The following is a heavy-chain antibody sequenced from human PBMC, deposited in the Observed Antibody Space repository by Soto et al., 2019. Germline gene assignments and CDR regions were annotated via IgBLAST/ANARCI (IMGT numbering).Heavy chain of an antibody. V-gene: IGHV3-30-3*01. CDR3: ARAGYCSGGRCYSPYYYYYGMDV. D-gene: IGHD2-15*01. CDR2: ISYDGNIK. J-gene: IGHJ6*02. Sequence: GGSLRLSCGASAFSFSHYAMQWVRQAPGKGLEGVAVISYDGNIKRYADSVKGRFTISRDNSENTLYLQMNSLSPEDTAVYYCARAGYCSGGRCYSPYYYYYGMDVWGQGTTVTVSS. CDR1: AFSFSHYA.